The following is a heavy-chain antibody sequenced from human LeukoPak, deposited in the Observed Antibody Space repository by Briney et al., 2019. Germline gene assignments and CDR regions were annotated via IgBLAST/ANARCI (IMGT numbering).Heavy chain of an antibody. CDR2: MYSVGTT. Sequence: GGSLRLSCEASGFIVSANFMTWVRQAPGKGLEWVSVMYSVGTTYYADSVKGRFTVSRDPSKNTPYLQMDSLRVEDTAVYYCARDLSAYSYGFGGDCWGQGTRVIVSS. J-gene: IGHJ4*02. D-gene: IGHD1-26*01. CDR3: ARDLSAYSYGFGGDC. CDR1: GFIVSANF. V-gene: IGHV3-66*01.